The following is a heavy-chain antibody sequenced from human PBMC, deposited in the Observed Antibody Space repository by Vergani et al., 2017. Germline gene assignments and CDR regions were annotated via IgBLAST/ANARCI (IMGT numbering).Heavy chain of an antibody. J-gene: IGHJ6*04. V-gene: IGHV3-48*03. Sequence: EVQLLESGGGLVQPGGSLRLSCAASGFTFSSYEMNWVRQAPGKGLEWVSYISSSGSTIYYADSVKGRFTISRDNAKNSLYLQMNSLRAEDTAVYYCARDLERTYYDFWSGLDVWGKGTTVTVSS. CDR3: ARDLERTYYDFWSGLDV. D-gene: IGHD3-3*01. CDR2: ISSSGSTI. CDR1: GFTFSSYE.